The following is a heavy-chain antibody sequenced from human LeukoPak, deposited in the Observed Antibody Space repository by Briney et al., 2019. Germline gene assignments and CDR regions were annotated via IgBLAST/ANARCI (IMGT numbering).Heavy chain of an antibody. Sequence: GGSLRLSCAASGFTFASYAMSWVRQAPGTGLEWVSVISGSGGSTVHADSVKGRFTISRDNSKNTLYLQMNSLRAEDTAVYYCAKDMDVSIYGYNFDYWGQGTLVTVSS. CDR3: AKDMDVSIYGYNFDY. CDR1: GFTFASYA. V-gene: IGHV3-23*01. CDR2: ISGSGGST. D-gene: IGHD5-24*01. J-gene: IGHJ4*02.